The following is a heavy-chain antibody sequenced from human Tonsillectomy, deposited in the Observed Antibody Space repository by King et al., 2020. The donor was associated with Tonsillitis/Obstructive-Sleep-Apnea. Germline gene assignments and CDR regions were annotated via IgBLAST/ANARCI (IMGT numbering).Heavy chain of an antibody. Sequence: VQLQESGPGLVKPSGTLSLTCAVSGDSISSSHWWICVRQPPGKGLEWSGEIYHSGTTNYHPSLKSRVTISIDKSKNQFSLNLSSVTAADTAVYYCARGGYDSGSYSAYWGQGTLVTVSS. CDR2: IYHSGTT. V-gene: IGHV4-4*02. CDR1: GDSISSSHW. D-gene: IGHD3-10*01. J-gene: IGHJ4*02. CDR3: ARGGYDSGSYSAY.